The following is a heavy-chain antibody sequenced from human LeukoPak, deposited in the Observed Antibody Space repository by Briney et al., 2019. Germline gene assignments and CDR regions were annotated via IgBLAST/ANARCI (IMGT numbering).Heavy chain of an antibody. CDR3: ARDRTTRPPTYAFEI. Sequence: GGSLRFSGAAPESTFSSYSMNWVRKPPGKGLEWSPSISSSSSYIYYGDSVKGRFTVSRDNAKNSLYLQMNSLRAEDTAVYYCARDRTTRPPTYAFEIWGQGTMVTVSS. CDR2: ISSSSSYI. V-gene: IGHV3-21*01. D-gene: IGHD1/OR15-1a*01. CDR1: ESTFSSYS. J-gene: IGHJ3*02.